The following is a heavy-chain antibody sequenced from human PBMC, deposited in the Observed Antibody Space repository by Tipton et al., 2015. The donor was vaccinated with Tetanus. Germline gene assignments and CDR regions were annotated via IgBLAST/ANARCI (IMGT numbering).Heavy chain of an antibody. V-gene: IGHV4-30-4*08. CDR3: ARYSIVATSNNWFDP. CDR1: GGSITSYY. J-gene: IGHJ5*02. Sequence: TLSLTCNVSGGSITSYYWSWIRQPPGKGLEWIGYMYHSGQAYYNSSLKSRAVILVDTSKNQFSLKLSSVTAADTAVYYCARYSIVATSNNWFDPWGQGTLVTVSS. CDR2: MYHSGQA. D-gene: IGHD5-12*01.